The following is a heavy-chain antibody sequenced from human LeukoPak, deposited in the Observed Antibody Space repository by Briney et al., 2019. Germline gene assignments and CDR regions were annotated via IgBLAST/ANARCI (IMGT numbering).Heavy chain of an antibody. D-gene: IGHD3-22*01. Sequence: PGGSLTLSCAASGFTFSLYILNWVRQTPGPGLEWVSSISSSSTYIYYADSVKGRFTISRDNAKNSLYLQMNSLRAEDTAVYYCAREPTTMILWGQGTLVTVSS. CDR3: AREPTTMIL. V-gene: IGHV3-21*01. CDR1: GFTFSLYI. CDR2: ISSSSTYI. J-gene: IGHJ4*02.